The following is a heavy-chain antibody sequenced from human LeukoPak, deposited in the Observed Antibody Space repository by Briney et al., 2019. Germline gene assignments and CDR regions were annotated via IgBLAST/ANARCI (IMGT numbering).Heavy chain of an antibody. CDR2: INPGGRST. Sequence: ASVKVSCKASGYTFTNYYIHWVRQAPGQGLEWMGIINPGGRSTSYAQKFQGRVTMTRDTSTSTVYMELSSLRFEDTAVYFCARTEYHYYYMDVWGKGTTVTVSS. J-gene: IGHJ6*03. V-gene: IGHV1-46*01. CDR1: GYTFTNYY. CDR3: ARTEYHYYYMDV.